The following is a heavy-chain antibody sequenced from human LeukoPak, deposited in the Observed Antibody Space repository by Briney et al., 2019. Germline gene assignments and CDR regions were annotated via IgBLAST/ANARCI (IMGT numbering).Heavy chain of an antibody. V-gene: IGHV3-30-3*02. D-gene: IGHD6-19*01. CDR1: GFTFSGYP. Sequence: GGSLRLSCAASGFTFSGYPIHWVRQAPGKGLEWVAVISYDGSNKYYADSVKGRFTISRDNSKNTLYLQMNSLRAEDTAAYYCAKDFGWPFDYWGQGTLVTVSS. J-gene: IGHJ4*02. CDR3: AKDFGWPFDY. CDR2: ISYDGSNK.